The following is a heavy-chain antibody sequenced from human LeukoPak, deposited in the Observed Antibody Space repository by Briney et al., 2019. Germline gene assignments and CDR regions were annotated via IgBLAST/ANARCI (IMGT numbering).Heavy chain of an antibody. Sequence: SQTLSLTCAISGDRVSSNSAAWNWIRQSPSRGLEWLGRTYYRAKWYNDYAVSVKSRIPINPDTSKNQFSLQLNSVTPEDTAVYYCARAVTMVRGVMAQGMDVWGQGTTVTVSS. CDR2: TYYRAKWYN. CDR1: GDRVSSNSAA. V-gene: IGHV6-1*01. D-gene: IGHD3-10*01. J-gene: IGHJ6*02. CDR3: ARAVTMVRGVMAQGMDV.